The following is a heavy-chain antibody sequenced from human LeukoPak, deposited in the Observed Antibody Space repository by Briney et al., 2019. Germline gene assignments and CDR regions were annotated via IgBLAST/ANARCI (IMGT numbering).Heavy chain of an antibody. D-gene: IGHD3-10*01. V-gene: IGHV3-30*02. Sequence: GGSLRLSCAASGFTFSGYGMYWVRQAPGKGLEWVASIRYDGSDEYYTESVKGRFTISRDNSKNTLSLQMNSLRAEDTAVYYCAKDVAYGSGIYYFDYWGQGTLVTVSS. CDR1: GFTFSGYG. CDR3: AKDVAYGSGIYYFDY. CDR2: IRYDGSDE. J-gene: IGHJ4*02.